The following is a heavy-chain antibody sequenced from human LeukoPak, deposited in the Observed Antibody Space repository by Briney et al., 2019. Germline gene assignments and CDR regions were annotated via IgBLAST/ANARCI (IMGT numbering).Heavy chain of an antibody. J-gene: IGHJ4*02. Sequence: GGSLRLSCAASGFSVTRNYVSWVRQAPGKGLEWVSLMYSGGGTSYADSVKGRFTISRDTSKNTLYLQMSSLRAEDTALYYCARYDNGKDYFDYWGQGTQVTVSS. D-gene: IGHD1-1*01. CDR2: MYSGGGT. V-gene: IGHV3-53*01. CDR3: ARYDNGKDYFDY. CDR1: GFSVTRNY.